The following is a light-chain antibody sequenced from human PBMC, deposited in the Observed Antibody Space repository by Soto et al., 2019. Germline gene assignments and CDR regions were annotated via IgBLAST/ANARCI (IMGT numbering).Light chain of an antibody. J-gene: IGKJ3*01. V-gene: IGKV3-15*01. CDR2: GAS. CDR1: QSVSSS. CDR3: QQYNNWPPFT. Sequence: EIVMTQSPATLSVSPGERVTLSCRASQSVSSSLAWYQQKPGQAPRLLIYGASTRATGIPARFSGSESGTEFTLTISSLHSEDFAVYYCQQYNNWPPFTFGPGTKVVIK.